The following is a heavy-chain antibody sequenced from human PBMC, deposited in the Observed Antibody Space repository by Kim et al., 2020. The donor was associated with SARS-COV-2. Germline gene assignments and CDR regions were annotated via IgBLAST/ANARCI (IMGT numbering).Heavy chain of an antibody. CDR1: GGSIHSYY. J-gene: IGHJ6*02. V-gene: IGHV4-59*01. D-gene: IGHD3-10*01. Sequence: SETLSLTCTVSGGSIHSYYRTWIRQPPGKRLEWIGYVYSPGSTNYNPSLKSRVTISVDTSKNQFSLKLNSVTAADTAVYFCVRDRGVIGGSYYGMDVWGQGTTVTVSS. CDR2: VYSPGST. CDR3: VRDRGVIGGSYYGMDV.